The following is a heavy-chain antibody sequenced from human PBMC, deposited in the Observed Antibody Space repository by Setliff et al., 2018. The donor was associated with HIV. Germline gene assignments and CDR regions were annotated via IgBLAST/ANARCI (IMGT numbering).Heavy chain of an antibody. V-gene: IGHV4-61*02. D-gene: IGHD5-18*01. Sequence: PSETLSLTCTVSGGSISSGSYFWTWIRQPAGKGLEWIGRIYTSGSTNYNPSLKSRVTISVDTSKNQFSLKLSSVTAADTAVYYCARDAPWDNYGLDYWGQGTLVTVSS. J-gene: IGHJ4*02. CDR1: GGSISSGSYF. CDR3: ARDAPWDNYGLDY. CDR2: IYTSGST.